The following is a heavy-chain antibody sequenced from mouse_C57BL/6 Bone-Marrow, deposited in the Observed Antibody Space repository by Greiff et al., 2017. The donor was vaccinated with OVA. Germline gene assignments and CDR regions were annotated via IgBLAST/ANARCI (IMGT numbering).Heavy chain of an antibody. D-gene: IGHD1-1*01. CDR3: ARGGVYYGSPLDY. V-gene: IGHV1-85*01. CDR1: GYTFTSYD. J-gene: IGHJ2*01. Sequence: QVQLKQSGPELVKPGASVKLSCKASGYTFTSYDINWVKQRPGQGLEWIGWIYPRDGSTKYNEKFKGKATLTVDTSSSTAYMELHSLTSEDSAVYFCARGGVYYGSPLDYWGQGTTLTVSS. CDR2: IYPRDGST.